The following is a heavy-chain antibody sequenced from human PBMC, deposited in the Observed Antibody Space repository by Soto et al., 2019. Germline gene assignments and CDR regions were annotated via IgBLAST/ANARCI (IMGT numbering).Heavy chain of an antibody. CDR2: VIPILGMA. CDR1: GGTFSSYS. Sequence: QVQLVQSGAEVKKPGSSVKVSCEASGGTFSSYSFSWVRQAPGQGLEWMGRVIPILGMANYAQKFQGRVKITADKSTSTVYMERSSLRSEDTAVYYCARGGAVVVPGAVDRHNWFDPWGQGTLVTVSS. D-gene: IGHD2-2*01. J-gene: IGHJ5*02. V-gene: IGHV1-69*02. CDR3: ARGGAVVVPGAVDRHNWFDP.